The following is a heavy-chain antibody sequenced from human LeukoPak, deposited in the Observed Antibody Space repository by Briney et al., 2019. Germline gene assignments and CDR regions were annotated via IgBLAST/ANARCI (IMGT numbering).Heavy chain of an antibody. J-gene: IGHJ4*02. CDR2: IKQDGSEK. Sequence: GGSLRLSCVSSGFIFSSYWMTWVRQAPGKGLEWVANIKQDGSEKYYVDSVKGRFTTSRDNVKNSLYLQMNSLRAEDTAVYYCARDEDIVVVPAGPIDYWGQGTLVTVSS. V-gene: IGHV3-7*01. CDR1: GFIFSSYW. CDR3: ARDEDIVVVPAGPIDY. D-gene: IGHD2-2*01.